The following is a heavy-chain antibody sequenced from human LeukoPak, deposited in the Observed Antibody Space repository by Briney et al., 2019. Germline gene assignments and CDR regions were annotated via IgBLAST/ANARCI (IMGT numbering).Heavy chain of an antibody. CDR2: INHSGST. D-gene: IGHD2-2*02. CDR3: ARGQRYCSSTSCNNWSLNY. J-gene: IGHJ4*02. Sequence: SETLSLTCAVYGGSFSGYYWSWIRQPPGKGLEWIGEINHSGSTNYNPSLKSRVTISGDTSKNQFSLKLSSVTAADTAVYYCARGQRYCSSTSCNNWSLNYWGQGTLVTVSS. V-gene: IGHV4-34*01. CDR1: GGSFSGYY.